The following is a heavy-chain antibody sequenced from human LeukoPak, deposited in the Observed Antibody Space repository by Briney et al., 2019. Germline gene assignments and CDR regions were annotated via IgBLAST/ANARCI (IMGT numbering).Heavy chain of an antibody. CDR1: GYTFTSYG. D-gene: IGHD3-10*01. CDR3: ARVGDMVRGVIITDAFDI. J-gene: IGHJ3*02. V-gene: IGHV1-18*01. CDR2: ISAYNGNT. Sequence: ASVKVSCKASGYTFTSYGISWVRQAPGQGLEWMGWISAYNGNTNYVQKLQGRVTMTTDTSTSTAYMELRSLRSDDTAVCYCARVGDMVRGVIITDAFDIWGQGTMVTVSS.